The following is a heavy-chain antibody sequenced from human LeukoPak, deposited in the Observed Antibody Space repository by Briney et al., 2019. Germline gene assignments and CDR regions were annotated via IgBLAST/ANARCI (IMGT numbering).Heavy chain of an antibody. Sequence: GESLKISCKGSGYSFTNFWIAWVRQMPGTGLEWIGIISPGDSDTRYSPSFQGQVTISADKSTGTAYLQWRSLNASDTAMYYCGRNTYYYDSTGYQYENWGQGTLVTVSS. CDR2: ISPGDSDT. J-gene: IGHJ4*02. V-gene: IGHV5-51*01. D-gene: IGHD3-22*01. CDR3: GRNTYYYDSTGYQYEN. CDR1: GYSFTNFW.